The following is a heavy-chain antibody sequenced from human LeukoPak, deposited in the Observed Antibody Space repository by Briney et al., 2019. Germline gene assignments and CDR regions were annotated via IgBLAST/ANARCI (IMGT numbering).Heavy chain of an antibody. CDR1: GDSVSSNSAA. V-gene: IGHV6-1*01. J-gene: IGHJ6*02. CDR3: ARQRKYYDFWSAEPGYHYYGMDV. Sequence: PSQTLSLTCAVSGDSVSSNSAAWNWIRQSPSRGLEWLGRTYYRSKWYNDYAVSVKSRITINPDTSKNQFSLQLNSVTPEDTAVYYCARQRKYYDFWSAEPGYHYYGMDVWGQGTTVTVSS. D-gene: IGHD3-3*01. CDR2: TYYRSKWYN.